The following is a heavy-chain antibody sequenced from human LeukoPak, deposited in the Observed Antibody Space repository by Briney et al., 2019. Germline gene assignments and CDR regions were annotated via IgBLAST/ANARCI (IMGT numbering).Heavy chain of an antibody. CDR3: AKGSVWYFDY. CDR2: IRYDGSNK. CDR1: GFTFSSYG. D-gene: IGHD6-19*01. Sequence: GGSLRLSCAASGFTFSSYGMHWVRQAPGKGLEWVAFIRYDGSNKYYADSVKGRFTISRDNSKNALYLQMNSLRVEDTAVYYCAKGSVWYFDYWGQGTLVTVSS. J-gene: IGHJ4*02. V-gene: IGHV3-30*02.